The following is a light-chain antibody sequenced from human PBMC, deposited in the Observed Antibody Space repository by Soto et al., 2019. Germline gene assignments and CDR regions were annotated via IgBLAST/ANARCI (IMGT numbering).Light chain of an antibody. J-gene: IGKJ2*01. CDR1: RCINIS. CDR2: AAY. Sequence: DIVMTQSPCSLSSSVGERVTISCRASRCINISLIWYQQKPGKAPTLLIFAAYNLQSGVPSRFSGSGSGTDFTLTINSLEPEDFAAYYCQQCDSTPPYTFGQGTKVDIK. V-gene: IGKV1-39*01. CDR3: QQCDSTPPYT.